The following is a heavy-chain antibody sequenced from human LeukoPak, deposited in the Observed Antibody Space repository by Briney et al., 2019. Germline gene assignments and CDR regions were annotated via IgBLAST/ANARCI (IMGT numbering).Heavy chain of an antibody. J-gene: IGHJ4*02. D-gene: IGHD4-23*01. CDR2: INPNSGGT. V-gene: IGHV1-2*04. CDR1: GYTFTGYY. CDR3: ARAHQHGSTAVTPDY. Sequence: ASVKVSCKASGYTFTGYYMHWVRQAPGQGLEWMGWINPNSGGTNYAQKFQGWVTMTRDTSTSTAYMELRSLRSDDTAVYYCARAHQHGSTAVTPDYWGQGTLVTVSS.